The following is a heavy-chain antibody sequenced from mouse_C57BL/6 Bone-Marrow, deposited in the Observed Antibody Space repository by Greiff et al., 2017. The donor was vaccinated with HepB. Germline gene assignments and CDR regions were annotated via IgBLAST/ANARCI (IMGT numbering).Heavy chain of an antibody. CDR3: ERHYSSYEGGAMDY. CDR2: IDPNSGGT. J-gene: IGHJ4*01. V-gene: IGHV1-72*01. Sequence: QVQLQQPGAELVKPGASVKLSCKASGYTFTSYWMHWVKQRPGRGLEWIGRIDPNSGGTKYNEKLKSKATLTVDKPSSTAYMQLSSLTSEDSAVYYCERHYSSYEGGAMDYWGQGTSVTVSS. D-gene: IGHD2-5*01. CDR1: GYTFTSYW.